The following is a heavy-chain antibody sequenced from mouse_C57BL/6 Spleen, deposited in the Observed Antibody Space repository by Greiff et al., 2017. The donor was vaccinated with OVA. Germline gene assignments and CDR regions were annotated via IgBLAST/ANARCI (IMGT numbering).Heavy chain of an antibody. Sequence: VQLQQSGPELVKPGASVKISCKASGYSFTDYNMNWVKQSNGKSLEWIGVINPNYGTTCYNQKFKGKATLTVDQSSSTAYMQLNSLTSEDSAVYYCAPAYYSNPYWYFDVWGTGTTVTVSS. J-gene: IGHJ1*03. D-gene: IGHD2-5*01. V-gene: IGHV1-39*01. CDR1: GYSFTDYN. CDR3: APAYYSNPYWYFDV. CDR2: INPNYGTT.